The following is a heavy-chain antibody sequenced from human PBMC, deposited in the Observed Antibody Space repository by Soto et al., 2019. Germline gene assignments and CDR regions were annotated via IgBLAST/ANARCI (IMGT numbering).Heavy chain of an antibody. CDR3: ARGLAMITFGWLTG. V-gene: IGHV3-33*01. D-gene: IGHD3-16*01. J-gene: IGHJ4*02. Sequence: QVQLVESGGGVVQPGRSLRLSCAASGFTFSSYGMHWVRQAPGKGLEWVAVIWYDGSNKYYADSVKGRFTISRDNSKNTLYLQMNSLRAEDTAVYYCARGLAMITFGWLTGWGQGTLVTVSS. CDR1: GFTFSSYG. CDR2: IWYDGSNK.